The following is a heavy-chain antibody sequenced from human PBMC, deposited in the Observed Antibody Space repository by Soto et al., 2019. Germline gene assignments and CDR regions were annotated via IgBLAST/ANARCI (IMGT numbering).Heavy chain of an antibody. CDR1: GFTFSNYV. Sequence: GGSLRLSCGASGFTFSNYVMGWVRQAPGKGLEWVSSISGDGDTTNYADSVKGRFTISRDNSKNTVYLQMDRLRADDTALYYCAKGALIRRFDCWGQGTLVTVSS. J-gene: IGHJ4*02. D-gene: IGHD3-16*01. CDR2: ISGDGDTT. V-gene: IGHV3-23*01. CDR3: AKGALIRRFDC.